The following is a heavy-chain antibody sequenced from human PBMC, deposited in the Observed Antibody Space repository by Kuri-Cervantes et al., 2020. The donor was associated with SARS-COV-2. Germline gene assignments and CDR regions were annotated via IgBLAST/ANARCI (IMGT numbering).Heavy chain of an antibody. Sequence: GESLKISCTASGFTFSSYGMHWVRQAPGKGLEWVAVISYDGSNKYYADSVKGRFTISRDNSKNTLYLQMNSLRAEDTAVYYCAREGYDMSDAFDTWGQGTMVTVSS. J-gene: IGHJ3*02. CDR3: AREGYDMSDAFDT. CDR1: GFTFSSYG. V-gene: IGHV3-30*03. CDR2: ISYDGSNK. D-gene: IGHD3-9*01.